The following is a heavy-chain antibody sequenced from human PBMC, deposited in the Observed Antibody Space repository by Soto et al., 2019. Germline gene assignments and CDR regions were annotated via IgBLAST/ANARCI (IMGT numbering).Heavy chain of an antibody. CDR2: IYPGNSDP. J-gene: IGHJ3*02. V-gene: IGHV5-51*01. D-gene: IGHD2-21*01. CDR1: GDGFSIPW. CDR3: ASDSHGGGGNGPRGGFDR. Sequence: GESLKISCKDSGDGFSIPWVARLRQMPGKGREWVGIIYPGNSDPMYRPSFHGPVTISADTALSTTYLQWDTMNPSDTAMYFCASDSHGGGGNGPRGGFDRWGQGTIVTFSS.